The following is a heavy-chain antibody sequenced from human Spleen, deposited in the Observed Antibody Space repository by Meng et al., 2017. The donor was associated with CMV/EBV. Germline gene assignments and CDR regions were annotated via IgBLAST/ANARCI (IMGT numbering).Heavy chain of an antibody. CDR1: TGSISSSSYF. Sequence: GSLRLSCTVSTGSISSSSYFWGWIRQPPGKGLEWIGSIYDSGTTYYSASLKSRVTMSVDTSKNQLSLKLTSVTAADTAVYYCARVVRSCSSSSCSASHLDSWGQGTLVTVSS. CDR3: ARVVRSCSSSSCSASHLDS. D-gene: IGHD2-2*01. V-gene: IGHV4-39*07. CDR2: IYDSGTT. J-gene: IGHJ4*02.